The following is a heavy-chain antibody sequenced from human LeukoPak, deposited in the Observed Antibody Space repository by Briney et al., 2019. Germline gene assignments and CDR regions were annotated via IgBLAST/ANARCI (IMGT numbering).Heavy chain of an antibody. CDR1: GGSFSGYY. J-gene: IGHJ4*02. D-gene: IGHD5-18*01. CDR3: ASDPTAMVNI. V-gene: IGHV4-34*01. Sequence: PSETLSLTCAVYGGSFSGYYWSWIRQPPGEGLEWIGEINHSGSTNYNPSLKSRVTISVDTSKNQFSLKLSSVTAADTAVYYCASDPTAMVNIWGQGTLVTVSS. CDR2: INHSGST.